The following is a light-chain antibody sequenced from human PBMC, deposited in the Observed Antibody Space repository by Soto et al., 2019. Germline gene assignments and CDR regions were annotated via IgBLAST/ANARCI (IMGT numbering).Light chain of an antibody. Sequence: EIVMTQSPATLSVSPGERATLSCRASQRVSSNLAWYQQKPGQAPRLLIYGASTRATGIPARFSGSGSGTEFTLTISSLQSEDLAVYYCQQYKNLPLTFGGGTKVQIK. CDR1: QRVSSN. J-gene: IGKJ4*01. CDR2: GAS. V-gene: IGKV3-15*01. CDR3: QQYKNLPLT.